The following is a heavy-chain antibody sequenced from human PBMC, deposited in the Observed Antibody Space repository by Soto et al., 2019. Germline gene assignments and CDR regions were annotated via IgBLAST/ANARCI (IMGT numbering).Heavy chain of an antibody. CDR2: ISWNSGTI. V-gene: IGHV3-9*01. J-gene: IGHJ6*02. Sequence: PGGSLRLSCAASGFTFDDHAMHWVRQGPGKSLQWVSGISWNSGTIVYADSGKGRFTISRDNTKNCLYLQMDSLRREDTALYYCAKDIKTTGWYFGRERWGQGTRVTVSS. CDR1: GFTFDDHA. D-gene: IGHD6-19*01. CDR3: AKDIKTTGWYFGRER.